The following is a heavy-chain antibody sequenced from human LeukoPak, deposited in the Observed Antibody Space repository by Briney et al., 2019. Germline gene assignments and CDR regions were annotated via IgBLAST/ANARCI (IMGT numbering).Heavy chain of an antibody. V-gene: IGHV4-39*01. CDR3: ARPRFPPANFFDY. Sequence: SETLSLTCTVSGGSISNSSYYWGWIRQPPGKGLEWIGSMYYSGSTYYNPSLKSRVTISIDTSKNQFSLKLSSVTAADTAVYYCARPRFPPANFFDYWGQGTLVTVSS. D-gene: IGHD6-25*01. J-gene: IGHJ4*02. CDR1: GGSISNSSYY. CDR2: MYYSGST.